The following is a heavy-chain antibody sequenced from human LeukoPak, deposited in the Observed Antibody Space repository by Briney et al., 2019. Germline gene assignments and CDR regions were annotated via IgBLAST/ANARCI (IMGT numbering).Heavy chain of an antibody. CDR3: ATPRDGYNYRTFNY. D-gene: IGHD5-24*01. CDR2: IIPIFGTA. CDR1: GGTFSSYA. V-gene: IGHV1-69*05. Sequence: SVKVPCKASGGTFSSYAISWVRQAPGQGLEWMGGIIPIFGTANYAQKFQGRVTITTDESTSTAYMELSSLRSEDTAVYYCATPRDGYNYRTFNYWGQGTLVTVSS. J-gene: IGHJ4*02.